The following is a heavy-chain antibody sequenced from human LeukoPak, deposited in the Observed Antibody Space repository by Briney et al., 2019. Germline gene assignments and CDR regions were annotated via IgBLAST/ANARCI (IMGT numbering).Heavy chain of an antibody. CDR3: ARDIVVVVAAIEYNWFDP. V-gene: IGHV1-46*01. D-gene: IGHD2-15*01. CDR2: INPSGGST. J-gene: IGHJ5*02. CDR1: GYIFTSYY. Sequence: ASVKVSCKASGYIFTSYYMHWVRQAPGQGLEWMGIINPSGGSTSYAQKFQGRVTMTRDMSTSTVYMELSSLRSEDTAVYYCARDIVVVVAAIEYNWFDPWGQGTLVTVSS.